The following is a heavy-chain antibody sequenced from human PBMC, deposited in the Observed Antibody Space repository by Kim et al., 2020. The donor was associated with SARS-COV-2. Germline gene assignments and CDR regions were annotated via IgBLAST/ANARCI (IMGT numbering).Heavy chain of an antibody. Sequence: GGSLRLSCAASGFTFSSHAMGWVRQAPGKGLEWVSTFSGNGVSTYYPDSLKGRFTISRDNTKNTLYLQMNSLTADDTAVYYCAKQMVVPGNHYNYFDFWGQGTLVTVSS. CDR1: GFTFSSHA. CDR2: FSGNGVST. D-gene: IGHD1-26*01. CDR3: AKQMVVPGNHYNYFDF. J-gene: IGHJ4*02. V-gene: IGHV3-23*01.